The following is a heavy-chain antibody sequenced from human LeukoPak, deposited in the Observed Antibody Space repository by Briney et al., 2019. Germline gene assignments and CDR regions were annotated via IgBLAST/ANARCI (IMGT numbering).Heavy chain of an antibody. D-gene: IGHD3-22*01. CDR3: ARVLGYYDSSGYLIYGWFDP. CDR2: IYYSGST. CDR1: GGSISSYY. Sequence: SETLSLTCTVSGGSISSYYWSWIRQPPGKGLECIGYIYYSGSTNYNPSFKSLVTISVDTSKHQFSLKLSSVTAADTAMYYCARVLGYYDSSGYLIYGWFDPWGQGTLVTVSS. J-gene: IGHJ5*02. V-gene: IGHV4-59*01.